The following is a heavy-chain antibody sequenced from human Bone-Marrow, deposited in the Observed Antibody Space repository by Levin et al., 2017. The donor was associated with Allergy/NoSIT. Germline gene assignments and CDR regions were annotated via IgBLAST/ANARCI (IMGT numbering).Heavy chain of an antibody. V-gene: IGHV3-74*01. D-gene: IGHD1-1*01. J-gene: IGHJ4*02. CDR1: GFTFSNYW. CDR3: ARGGRLSAGYMDY. CDR2: LNSDGSRT. Sequence: TGESLKISCAASGFTFSNYWMHWVRQAPGKGLVWVSRLNSDGSRTYHADSVKGRFTISRDNAKNTLYLQMNSLRAEDTAVYYCARGGRLSAGYMDYWGQGTLVTVSS.